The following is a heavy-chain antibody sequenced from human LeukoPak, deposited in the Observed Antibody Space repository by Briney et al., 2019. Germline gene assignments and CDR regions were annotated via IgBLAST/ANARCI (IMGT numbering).Heavy chain of an antibody. D-gene: IGHD3-10*01. J-gene: IGHJ4*02. CDR3: ARLPVVRGVTRGDY. V-gene: IGHV4-34*01. CDR1: GGSFSGYY. CDR2: INHSGST. Sequence: SETLSLTCAVYGGSFSGYYWSRIRQPPRKGLERIGEINHSGSTNYNPSLKSRVTISVDTSKNQFSLKLSSVTAADTAVYYCARLPVVRGVTRGDYWGQGTLVTVSS.